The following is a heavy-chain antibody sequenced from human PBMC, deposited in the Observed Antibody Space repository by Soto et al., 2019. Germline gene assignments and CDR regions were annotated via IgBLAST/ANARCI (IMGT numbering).Heavy chain of an antibody. CDR3: AKGGGFGTGAYYNVAY. J-gene: IGHJ4*02. V-gene: IGHV3-23*01. CDR2: TTDDGGRT. D-gene: IGHD3-10*01. CDR1: GFSFSSYA. Sequence: EVQLLESGGGLVEPGGSLRLSCTASGFSFSSYAMTWVRQAPGKGLEWVSSTTDDGGRTFYADSVKGRFTISRDNSNNRLCLQMNSLRAEDTAFYYCAKGGGFGTGAYYNVAYWGQGTLVTVSS.